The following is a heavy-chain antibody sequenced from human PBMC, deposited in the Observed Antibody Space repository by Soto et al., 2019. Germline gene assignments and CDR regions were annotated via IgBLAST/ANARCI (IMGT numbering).Heavy chain of an antibody. Sequence: QVQLVESGGGVVQPGMSLRLSCAASGFTFSTYGMHWVRQAPGKGLEWVAVISYDGNNKYYADSVKGRFTISRDNSKNTLYLQMSSLRAEDTAVYYCAKSVYNWNDGCCDYWGQGILVTVSS. CDR2: ISYDGNNK. CDR3: AKSVYNWNDGCCDY. V-gene: IGHV3-30*18. CDR1: GFTFSTYG. J-gene: IGHJ4*02. D-gene: IGHD1-1*01.